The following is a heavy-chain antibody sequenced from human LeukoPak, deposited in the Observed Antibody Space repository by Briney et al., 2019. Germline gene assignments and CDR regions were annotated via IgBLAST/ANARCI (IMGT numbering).Heavy chain of an antibody. CDR2: ISAYNGNT. CDR1: GYTFTSYG. D-gene: IGHD6-13*01. CDR3: ARDGQYSSSWYRQGFDY. V-gene: IGHV1-18*01. J-gene: IGHJ4*02. Sequence: ASVKVSCKASGYTFTSYGISWVRPAPGQGLEWMGWISAYNGNTNYAQKLQGRVTMTTDTSTSTAYMELRSLRSDDTAVYYCARDGQYSSSWYRQGFDYWGQGTLVTVSS.